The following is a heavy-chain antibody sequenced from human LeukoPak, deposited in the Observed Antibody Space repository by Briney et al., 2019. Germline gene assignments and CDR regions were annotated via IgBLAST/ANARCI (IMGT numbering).Heavy chain of an antibody. CDR3: ARAPGVVVAATWGYFDY. CDR2: ISAYNGNT. CDR1: GYTFTSYV. J-gene: IGHJ4*02. Sequence: ASVKVSCKASGYTFTSYVISWVRQAPGQGLEWMGWISAYNGNTNYAQKLQGRVTMTTDTSTSTAYMELRSLRSDDTAVYYCARAPGVVVAATWGYFDYWGQGTLVTVSS. V-gene: IGHV1-18*01. D-gene: IGHD2-15*01.